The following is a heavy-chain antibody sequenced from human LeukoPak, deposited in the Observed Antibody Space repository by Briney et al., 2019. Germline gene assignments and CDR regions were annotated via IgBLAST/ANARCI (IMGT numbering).Heavy chain of an antibody. Sequence: QAGGSLRLSCAASGFTFSSYAMSWVRQAPGKGLEWVSAISGSDGSTYYADSVKGRFTISRDNSKNTLYLQMSSLRAEDTAVYYCAKSMVLELPFYFNYWGQGTLVTVSS. CDR3: AKSMVLELPFYFNY. CDR1: GFTFSSYA. J-gene: IGHJ4*02. D-gene: IGHD1-7*01. CDR2: ISGSDGST. V-gene: IGHV3-23*01.